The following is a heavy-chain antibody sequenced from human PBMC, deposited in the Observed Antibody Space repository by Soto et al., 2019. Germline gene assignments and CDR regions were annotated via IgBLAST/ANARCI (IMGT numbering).Heavy chain of an antibody. J-gene: IGHJ4*02. Sequence: QITLKESGPTLVKPTQTLTLTCTFSGFSLSTSGVDVGWIRQPPGKALEWLALIYWDDDKRYSPSLKSRLTIAKDTSKKRVVLTMSNMDPLDTATYYCAHRRPYSNSPEYFFDYWGQGTLVTVSS. CDR1: GFSLSTSGVD. CDR3: AHRRPYSNSPEYFFDY. D-gene: IGHD6-6*01. CDR2: IYWDDDK. V-gene: IGHV2-5*02.